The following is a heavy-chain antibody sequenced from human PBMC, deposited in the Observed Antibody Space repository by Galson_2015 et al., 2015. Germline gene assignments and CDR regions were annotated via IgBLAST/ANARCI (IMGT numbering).Heavy chain of an antibody. CDR1: EYTLTRYS. D-gene: IGHD2-8*01. CDR2: INAGNGNT. CDR3: ANSYCTSGVCYGGLEG. J-gene: IGHJ4*02. V-gene: IGHV1-3*01. Sequence: SVKVSCKASEYTLTRYSMHWVRQAPGQRLEWMGWINAGNGNTKYSQKFQGRVTISRDTTATTTYMELSSLRSEDTAVYYCANSYCTSGVCYGGLEGWGQGTLVTVSS.